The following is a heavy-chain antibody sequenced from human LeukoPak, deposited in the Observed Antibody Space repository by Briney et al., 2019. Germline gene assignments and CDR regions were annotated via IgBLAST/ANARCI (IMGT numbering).Heavy chain of an antibody. CDR3: ARPVGYCSGGSWCYGDYGMDV. CDR2: ISSSGSTI. V-gene: IGHV3-48*03. Sequence: GGSLRLSCAASGFTFSSYEMNWVRQAPGKGLEWVSYISSSGSTIYYADSVKGRFTISRDNAKNSLYLQMNSLRAEDTAVYYCARPVGYCSGGSWCYGDYGMDVWGQGTTVTVSS. D-gene: IGHD2-15*01. CDR1: GFTFSSYE. J-gene: IGHJ6*02.